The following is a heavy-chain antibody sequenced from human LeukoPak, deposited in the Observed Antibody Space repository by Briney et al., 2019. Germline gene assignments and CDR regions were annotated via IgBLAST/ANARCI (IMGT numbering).Heavy chain of an antibody. J-gene: IGHJ4*02. CDR3: ARERSHDFWSGPYFDY. V-gene: IGHV4-61*01. Sequence: PSETLSLTCTVSGGSISSSSYYWGWIRQPPGKGLEWIGYIYYSGSTNYNPSLKSRVTISVDTSKNQFSLKLSSVTAADTAVYYCARERSHDFWSGPYFDYWGQGTLVTVSS. CDR1: GGSISSSSYY. D-gene: IGHD3-3*01. CDR2: IYYSGST.